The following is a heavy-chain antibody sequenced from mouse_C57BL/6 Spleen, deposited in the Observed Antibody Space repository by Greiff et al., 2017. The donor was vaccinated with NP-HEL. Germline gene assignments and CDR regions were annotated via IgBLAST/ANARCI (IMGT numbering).Heavy chain of an antibody. V-gene: IGHV1-64*01. CDR1: GYTFTSYR. J-gene: IGHJ3*01. D-gene: IGHD4-1*01. CDR3: ARPLTGFAY. Sequence: QVQLQQPGAELVKPGASVKLSCKASGYTFTSYRMHWVKQRPGQGLEWIGMIHPNSGSTNYNEKFKSKATLTVDKSSSTAYMQLSSLTSDASAVYYCARPLTGFAYWGQGTLVTVSA. CDR2: IHPNSGST.